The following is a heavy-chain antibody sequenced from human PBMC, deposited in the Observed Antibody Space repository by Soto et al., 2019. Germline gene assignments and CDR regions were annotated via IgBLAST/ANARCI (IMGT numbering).Heavy chain of an antibody. CDR2: TYYRSKCNH. V-gene: IGHV6-1*01. CDR3: VGVVGFRGMDV. Sequence: SQTLSLTCDISGDSVSSSSAAWNWIRQSPSRGLEWLGRTYYRSKCNHEYALSMESRITINPDTYKNQFSLHIYSVAPEDTAVYYCVGVVGFRGMDVWGQGTTVTVSS. D-gene: IGHD3-16*01. J-gene: IGHJ6*02. CDR1: GDSVSSSSAA.